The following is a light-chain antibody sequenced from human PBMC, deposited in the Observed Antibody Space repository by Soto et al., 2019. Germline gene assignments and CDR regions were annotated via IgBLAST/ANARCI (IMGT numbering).Light chain of an antibody. CDR1: QSISSW. Sequence: DIQMTQSPSTLSLSPGERVTITCRASQSISSWLAWYQQKPGKAPKLLIYDASSLESGVPARFSGSGSGTHFILTISSMEPDDFATYYCHYYSAVWTFGQGTKVDIK. J-gene: IGKJ1*01. CDR3: HYYSAVWT. V-gene: IGKV1-5*01. CDR2: DAS.